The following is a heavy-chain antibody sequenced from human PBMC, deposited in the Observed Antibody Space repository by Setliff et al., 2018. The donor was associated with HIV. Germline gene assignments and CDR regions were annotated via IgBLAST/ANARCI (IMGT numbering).Heavy chain of an antibody. V-gene: IGHV4-38-2*01. Sequence: SETLSLTCAVSGYSISRGYYRGWIRQPPGKGLEWIGNIYHSGSTFYNPSLKSRVTTSVDTSKNQFSLKLRSVTAADTAVYYCARGYGHIVEVIASDAFDIWGQGIMVTVSS. CDR2: IYHSGST. CDR1: GYSISRGYY. CDR3: ARGYGHIVEVIASDAFDI. J-gene: IGHJ3*02. D-gene: IGHD2-21*01.